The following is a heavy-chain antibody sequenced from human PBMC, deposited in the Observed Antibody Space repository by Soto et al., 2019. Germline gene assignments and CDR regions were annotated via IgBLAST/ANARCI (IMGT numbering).Heavy chain of an antibody. CDR1: GGSISSYH. Sequence: QVQLQESGPGLVKPSETLSLTCTVSGGSISSYHWSWIRQPPGKGLEWIGYSGSTNYNPSLKSRVTISVDTSKNQFSLNLSSVTAADTAVYYCARRASSGWRTDVDYWGQGTLVTVSS. CDR3: ARRASSGWRTDVDY. V-gene: IGHV4-59*08. J-gene: IGHJ4*02. CDR2: SGST. D-gene: IGHD6-19*01.